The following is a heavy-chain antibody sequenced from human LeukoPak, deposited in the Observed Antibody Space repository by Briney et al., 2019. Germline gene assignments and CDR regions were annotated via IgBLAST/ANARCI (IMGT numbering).Heavy chain of an antibody. V-gene: IGHV1-69*13. Sequence: ASVKVSCKASGYTFTSFDFSWVRQAPGQGLEWMGGIIPIFGTANYAQKFQGRVTITADESTSTAYMELSSLRSEDTAVYYCARGPRYSNLPRYYYYGMDVWGQGTTVTVSS. D-gene: IGHD4-11*01. CDR2: IIPIFGTA. CDR1: GYTFTSFD. CDR3: ARGPRYSNLPRYYYYGMDV. J-gene: IGHJ6*02.